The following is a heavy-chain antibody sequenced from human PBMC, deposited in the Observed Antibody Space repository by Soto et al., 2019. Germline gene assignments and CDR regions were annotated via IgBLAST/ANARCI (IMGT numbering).Heavy chain of an antibody. J-gene: IGHJ4*02. CDR1: GFTFHNAW. CDR2: IKSNTDGGTT. V-gene: IGHV3-15*01. CDR3: TTGLATAVYYFDY. D-gene: IGHD6-13*01. Sequence: EGQLVESGGGLGKPGGSLRLSCAASGFTFHNAWMSWVRQAPGKGLEWLGRIKSNTDGGTTDYAAPVKDRFTISRDDSTNTLYLDINSLKSEDTAVYYCTTGLATAVYYFDYWGQGTLVTVSS.